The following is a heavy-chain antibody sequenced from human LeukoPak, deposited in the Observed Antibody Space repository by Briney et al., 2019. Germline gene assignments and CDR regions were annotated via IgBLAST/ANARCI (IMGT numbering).Heavy chain of an antibody. CDR3: AGDRRITIFGVVTHRWFDP. V-gene: IGHV4-31*03. D-gene: IGHD3-3*01. J-gene: IGHJ5*02. Sequence: SETLSLTCTVSGGSISSGGYYWSWIRQHPGKGLEWIGYIYYSGSIYYNPSLKSRVTISMDTSKNQFSLKLSSVTAADTAVYYCAGDRRITIFGVVTHRWFDPWGQGTLVTVSS. CDR2: IYYSGSI. CDR1: GGSISSGGYY.